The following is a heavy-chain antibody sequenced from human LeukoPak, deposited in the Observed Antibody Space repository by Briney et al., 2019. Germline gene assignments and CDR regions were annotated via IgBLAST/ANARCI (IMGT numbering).Heavy chain of an antibody. D-gene: IGHD1-26*01. CDR1: GYTFTGYY. V-gene: IGHV1-2*02. Sequence: GASVKVSCKASGYTFTGYYMHWVRQAPGQGLEWMGWINPNSGGTNYAQKFQGRVTMTRDTSISTAYMELSRLRSDDTAVYYCAREEGMEWESPGSVAFDIWGQGTMVTVSS. CDR2: INPNSGGT. CDR3: AREEGMEWESPGSVAFDI. J-gene: IGHJ3*02.